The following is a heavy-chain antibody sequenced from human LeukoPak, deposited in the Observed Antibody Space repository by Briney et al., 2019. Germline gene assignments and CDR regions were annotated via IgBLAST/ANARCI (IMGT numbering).Heavy chain of an antibody. CDR2: IYSGGST. D-gene: IGHD4-17*01. CDR1: GFTVSSNY. CDR3: AGGYGEYLRGDY. J-gene: IGHJ4*02. V-gene: IGHV3-66*01. Sequence: GGSLRLSCAASGFTVSSNYMSWVRQAPGKGLEWVSVIYSGGSTYYADSVKGRFTSYRDNSKKTLNLQMNSLRAEDTAVYYCAGGYGEYLRGDYWGQGTLVTVSS.